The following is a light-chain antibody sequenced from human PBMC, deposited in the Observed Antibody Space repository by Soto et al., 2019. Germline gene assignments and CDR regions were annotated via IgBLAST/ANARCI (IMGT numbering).Light chain of an antibody. CDR1: QSVSSY. CDR3: QQRFSGYS. CDR2: DAS. Sequence: IVLTQSPATLSLSPGERATLSCRASQSVSSYLAWYQQKPGQPPRLLIYDASNRPTGTPARFSGSGSGTDFTLTISSQEPEDFAVYYCQQRFSGYSFGQGTKLEIK. V-gene: IGKV3-11*01. J-gene: IGKJ2*03.